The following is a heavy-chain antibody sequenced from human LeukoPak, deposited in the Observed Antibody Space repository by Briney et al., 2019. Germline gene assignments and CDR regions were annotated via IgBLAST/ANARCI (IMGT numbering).Heavy chain of an antibody. CDR3: ARTYSSAWHRLDY. D-gene: IGHD6-19*01. Sequence: SETLSLTCAVSGGSITNYYWHWIRQPPRKRLQWIGCIYYNGNTNYNPSLKSRVTISVDTSKNPFSLKLNSLTAADTAVYYCARTYSSAWHRLDYWGQGALVTVSS. CDR1: GGSITNYY. J-gene: IGHJ4*02. V-gene: IGHV4-59*01. CDR2: IYYNGNT.